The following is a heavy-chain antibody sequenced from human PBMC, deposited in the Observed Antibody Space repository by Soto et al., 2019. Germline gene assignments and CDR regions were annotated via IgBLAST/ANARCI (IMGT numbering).Heavy chain of an antibody. J-gene: IGHJ4*02. Sequence: PRESLKISCEDSGHSFTTYWIAWVRQMPGKGLEWMGRIDPSDSYTNYSPSFQGHVTISADKSISTAYLQWSSLKASDTAMYYCGRVDYWGQGTLVTVSS. CDR2: IDPSDSYT. CDR3: GRVDY. V-gene: IGHV5-10-1*01. CDR1: GHSFTTYW.